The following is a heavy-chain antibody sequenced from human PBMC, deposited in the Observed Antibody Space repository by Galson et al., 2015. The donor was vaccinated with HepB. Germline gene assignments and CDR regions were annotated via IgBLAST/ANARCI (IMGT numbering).Heavy chain of an antibody. Sequence: SLRLSCAASGFTFRTYSMNWVRQAPGRGLEWVSSIYGDGSGTFYADSVKGRVVISRDNSKDTLYLQMNSLRPEDTALYFCTKDRVPDGRWNVDYWGPGTLVTVSS. CDR2: IYGDGSGT. J-gene: IGHJ4*02. D-gene: IGHD1-1*01. CDR1: GFTFRTYS. CDR3: TKDRVPDGRWNVDY. V-gene: IGHV3-23*01.